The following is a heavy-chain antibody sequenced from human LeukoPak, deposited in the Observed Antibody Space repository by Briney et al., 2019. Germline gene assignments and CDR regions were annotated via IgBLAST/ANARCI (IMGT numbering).Heavy chain of an antibody. J-gene: IGHJ4*02. CDR2: ISKSGAST. V-gene: IGHV3-23*01. CDR3: AKTVGYGSFDFDY. D-gene: IGHD3-10*01. CDR1: GFTLSSFA. Sequence: GGSLRLSCAASGFTLSSFAMSWVRRPPGKGLQWVSAISKSGASTDYADSVKGRFTICRDNSKNTLYLQMNSLRAEDTAVYYCAKTVGYGSFDFDYWGQGTLVTVSS.